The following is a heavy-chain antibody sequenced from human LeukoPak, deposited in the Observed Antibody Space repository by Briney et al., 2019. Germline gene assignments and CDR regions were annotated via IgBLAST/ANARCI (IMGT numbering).Heavy chain of an antibody. CDR1: GGTFSSYA. V-gene: IGHV1-69*13. CDR2: IIPIFGTA. D-gene: IGHD3-10*01. CDR3: ALETMVRGVRSDY. J-gene: IGHJ4*02. Sequence: SVKVSCKASGGTFSSYAISWVRQAPGQGLEWMGGIIPIFGTANYARKFQGRVTITADESTSTAYMELSSLRSEDTAVYYCALETMVRGVRSDYWGQGTLVTVSS.